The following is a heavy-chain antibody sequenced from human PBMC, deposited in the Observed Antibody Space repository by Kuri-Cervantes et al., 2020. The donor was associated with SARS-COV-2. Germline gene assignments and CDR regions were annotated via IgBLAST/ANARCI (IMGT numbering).Heavy chain of an antibody. CDR3: VRFTPGSYRPNDAFDV. J-gene: IGHJ3*01. Sequence: SETLSLTCTVPGGSIISITYYWAWIRQPPGKGLEWIGSIYYIGSTFYNPSLKSRVTISVDTSNNQFSLTVNFVTAADTAVYFCVRFTPGSYRPNDAFDVWGQGTMVTVSS. V-gene: IGHV4-39*01. CDR2: IYYIGST. CDR1: GGSIISITYY. D-gene: IGHD1-26*01.